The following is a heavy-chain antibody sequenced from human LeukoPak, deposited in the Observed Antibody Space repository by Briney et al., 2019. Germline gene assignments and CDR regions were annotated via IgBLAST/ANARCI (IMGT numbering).Heavy chain of an antibody. CDR2: INHSGST. CDR3: ARGTPDGVCDP. CDR1: GGSISSYY. J-gene: IGHJ5*02. D-gene: IGHD3-3*01. Sequence: SETLSLTCTVSGGSISSYYWSWIRQSAGKGLEWIGEINHSGSTNYNPSLKSRVTISVDKSKNQFSLKLSSVTAADTAVYYCARGTPDGVCDPWGQGTLVTVSS. V-gene: IGHV4-59*12.